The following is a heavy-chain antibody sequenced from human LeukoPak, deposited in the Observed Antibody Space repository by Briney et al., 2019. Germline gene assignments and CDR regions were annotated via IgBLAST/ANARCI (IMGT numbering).Heavy chain of an antibody. CDR3: AGEFMVRGTKRYNWLDP. Sequence: SVKVSCKASGGTFSSYAIIWVRQAPGQGLEWMGGIIPIFGTANYAQKFQGRVTITTDESTSTAYVELSSLRSEDTAVYYCAGEFMVRGTKRYNWLDPWGQGTLVTVSS. CDR1: GGTFSSYA. J-gene: IGHJ5*02. CDR2: IIPIFGTA. D-gene: IGHD3-10*01. V-gene: IGHV1-69*05.